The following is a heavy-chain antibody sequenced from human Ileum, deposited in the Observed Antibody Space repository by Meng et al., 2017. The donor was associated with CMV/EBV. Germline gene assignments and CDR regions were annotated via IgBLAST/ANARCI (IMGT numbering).Heavy chain of an antibody. J-gene: IGHJ4*02. CDR3: ARSLTSYDSSGYYFDY. V-gene: IGHV4-59*01. Sequence: QGQLQESGPGRVKPSETLSLTCTVSGGSISSYYWSWIRQPPGKGLEWIGYIYYSGSTNYNPSLKSRVTISVDTSKNQFSLKLSSVTAADTAVYYCARSLTSYDSSGYYFDYWGQGTLVTVSS. CDR1: GGSISSYY. D-gene: IGHD3-22*01. CDR2: IYYSGST.